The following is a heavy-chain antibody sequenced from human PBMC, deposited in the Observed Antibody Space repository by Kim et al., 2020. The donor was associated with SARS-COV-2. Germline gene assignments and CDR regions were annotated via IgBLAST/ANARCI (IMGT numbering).Heavy chain of an antibody. D-gene: IGHD6-19*01. J-gene: IGHJ6*02. CDR1: GGSISSYY. CDR2: IYYSGST. Sequence: SETLSLTCTVSGGSISSYYWSWIRQPPGKGLEWIGYIYYSGSTNYNPSLKSRVTISVDTSKNQFSLKLSSVTAADTAVYYCARGSVASSGWRYYYYYGMDVWGQGTTVTVSS. CDR3: ARGSVASSGWRYYYYYGMDV. V-gene: IGHV4-59*13.